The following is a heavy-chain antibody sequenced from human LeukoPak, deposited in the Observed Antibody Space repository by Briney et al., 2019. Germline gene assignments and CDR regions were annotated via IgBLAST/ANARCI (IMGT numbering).Heavy chain of an antibody. CDR3: ARIGYCSGGSCSDDYYMDV. V-gene: IGHV4-59*08. CDR1: GGSISSYY. J-gene: IGHJ6*03. D-gene: IGHD2-15*01. Sequence: SETLSLTCTVSGGSISSYYWSWIRQPPGKGLEWIGYIYYSGSTNYNPSLKSRVTISVDTSKNQFSLKLSSVTAADTAVYYCARIGYCSGGSCSDDYYMDVWGKGTTVTISS. CDR2: IYYSGST.